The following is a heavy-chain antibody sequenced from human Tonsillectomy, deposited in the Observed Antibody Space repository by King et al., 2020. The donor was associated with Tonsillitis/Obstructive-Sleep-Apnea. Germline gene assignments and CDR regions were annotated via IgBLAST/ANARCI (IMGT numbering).Heavy chain of an antibody. V-gene: IGHV3-7*03. D-gene: IGHD2-8*02. J-gene: IGHJ5*01. CDR3: ARGGVTDYGPFFDF. CDR2: IKQDGSDR. CDR1: GLTLNSYW. Sequence: VQLVESGGGLVQPGGSLRLSCAASGLTLNSYWMSWVRQVPGKGLEWVANIKQDGSDRFCVDSVKGRFIISRDNAKNSLYLQMNSLSAEDTAVYYCARGGVTDYGPFFDFWGQGTLVTVSS.